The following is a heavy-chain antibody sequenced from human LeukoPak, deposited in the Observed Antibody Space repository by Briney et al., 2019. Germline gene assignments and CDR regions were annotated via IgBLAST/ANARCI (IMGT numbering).Heavy chain of an antibody. CDR3: AAPSGDYGYYGMDV. Sequence: GGSLRLSCAASGFTFSSYSMNWVRQAPGKGLEWVSSISSSSSYIYYADSVKGRFTISRDNAKNSLYLQMNSLRAEDTAVYYCAAPSGDYGYYGMDVWGQGTTATVSS. V-gene: IGHV3-21*01. CDR2: ISSSSSYI. D-gene: IGHD4-17*01. CDR1: GFTFSSYS. J-gene: IGHJ6*02.